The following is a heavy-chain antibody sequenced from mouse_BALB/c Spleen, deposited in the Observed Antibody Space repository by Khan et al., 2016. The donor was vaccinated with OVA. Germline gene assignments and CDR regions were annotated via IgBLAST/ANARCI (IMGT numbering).Heavy chain of an antibody. CDR1: GYIFTNYV. V-gene: IGHV1S136*01. D-gene: IGHD4-1*01. Sequence: VQLQQSGPELVKPGASVKMSCKASGYIFTNYVLHWVKQKSGQGLEWIGNINPYNGGTKYNEKFKDKATLASDKSSITAYMELSSLTSEDSAVYYCARGNWQSYYFDYWGQGTTLTLSS. CDR3: ARGNWQSYYFDY. CDR2: INPYNGGT. J-gene: IGHJ2*01.